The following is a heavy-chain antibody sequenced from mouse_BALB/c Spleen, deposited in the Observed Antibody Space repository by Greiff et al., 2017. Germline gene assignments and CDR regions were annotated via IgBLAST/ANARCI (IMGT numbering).Heavy chain of an antibody. Sequence: EVQLQESGPGLVKPSQSLSLTCSVTGYSITRGYYWNWIRQFPGNKLEWMGYISYDGSNNYNPSLKNRISITRDTSKNQFFLKLNSVTTEDTATYYCARDRREAMDYWGEGTSVTVSS. CDR3: ARDRREAMDY. V-gene: IGHV3-6*02. D-gene: IGHD3-1*01. CDR1: GYSITRGYY. J-gene: IGHJ4*01. CDR2: ISYDGSN.